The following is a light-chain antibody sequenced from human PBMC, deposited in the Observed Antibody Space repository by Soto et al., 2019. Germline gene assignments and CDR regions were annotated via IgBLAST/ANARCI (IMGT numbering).Light chain of an antibody. CDR2: DAS. CDR3: QQYDNLPLT. V-gene: IGKV1-33*01. CDR1: QDISNY. J-gene: IGKJ4*01. Sequence: DIQMTQSPSSLSASVGDRVTITCQASQDISNYLNWYQQKPGKAPKLLIYDASNLETGVPSRFSGRGSGTDFTFTISSLQPEDIATYYCQQYDNLPLTFGGGTQVEIK.